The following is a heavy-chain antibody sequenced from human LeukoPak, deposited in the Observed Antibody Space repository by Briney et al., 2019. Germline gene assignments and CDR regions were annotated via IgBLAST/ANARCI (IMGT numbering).Heavy chain of an antibody. J-gene: IGHJ4*02. D-gene: IGHD2-2*01. Sequence: ASVKVSCKVSGYTLTELSMHWVRQAPGKGLEWMGGFDPEDGETIYAQKFQGRVTMTEDTSTDTAYMELSSLRSEDTAVYYCATAGDRIVVVPAASPRPFDYWGQGTLVTVSS. CDR3: ATAGDRIVVVPAASPRPFDY. CDR2: FDPEDGET. V-gene: IGHV1-24*01. CDR1: GYTLTELS.